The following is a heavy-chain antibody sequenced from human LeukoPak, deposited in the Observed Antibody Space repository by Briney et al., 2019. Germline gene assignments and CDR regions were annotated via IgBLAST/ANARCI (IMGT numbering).Heavy chain of an antibody. CDR2: IYIDGSST. Sequence: GGSLRLSCAASGFSFSTYWMHWVRQAPGKGLVWVSRIYIDGSSTNYADSVKGRFTISRDNAKNTLYLQMDGLRADDTAVYYCARGASARQDFWGQGTLVTVSS. CDR1: GFSFSTYW. J-gene: IGHJ4*02. D-gene: IGHD2-2*01. V-gene: IGHV3-74*01. CDR3: ARGASARQDF.